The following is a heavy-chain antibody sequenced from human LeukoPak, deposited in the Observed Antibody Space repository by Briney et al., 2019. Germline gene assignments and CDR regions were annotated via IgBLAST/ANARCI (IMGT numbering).Heavy chain of an antibody. CDR2: ISSSSSTI. V-gene: IGHV3-48*01. CDR1: GFTFSSDS. D-gene: IGHD2-21*02. J-gene: IGHJ5*02. Sequence: GGSLRLSCAASGFTFSSDSMNWARQAPGKGLEGVSYISSSSSTIYYADSVKGRFTISRDNAKNSLYLQMNSLRAEDTAVYYCARDNWVATTGLFDPWGQGTQVTVSS. CDR3: ARDNWVATTGLFDP.